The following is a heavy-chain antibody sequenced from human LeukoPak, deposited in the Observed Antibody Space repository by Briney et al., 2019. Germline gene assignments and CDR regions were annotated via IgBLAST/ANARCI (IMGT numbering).Heavy chain of an antibody. CDR1: GSTFIDYY. V-gene: IGHV3-11*05. Sequence: GGSLRLSWPPSGSTFIDYYTMCIRQAPGKGREWGSFIRSRVSYTMSSVSGKGRFTISRNNAKNCLYMQMNSLRAEDTAVYYCARGSRVIDYWGQGTVVTVSS. CDR2: IRSRVSYT. CDR3: ARGSRVIDY. D-gene: IGHD2-15*01. J-gene: IGHJ4*02.